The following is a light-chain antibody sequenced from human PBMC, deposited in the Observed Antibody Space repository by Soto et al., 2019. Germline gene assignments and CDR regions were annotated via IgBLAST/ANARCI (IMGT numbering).Light chain of an antibody. CDR1: QSVSSY. Sequence: EIVLTQSPATLSLSPGERATLSCRASQSVSSYLAWYQQKPGQAPRLLIYDAPNRATGIPARFSGSGSETDFTLTITSLEPEDFAVYYCQQRNNWPPITFGQGTRLEIK. J-gene: IGKJ5*01. V-gene: IGKV3-11*01. CDR3: QQRNNWPPIT. CDR2: DAP.